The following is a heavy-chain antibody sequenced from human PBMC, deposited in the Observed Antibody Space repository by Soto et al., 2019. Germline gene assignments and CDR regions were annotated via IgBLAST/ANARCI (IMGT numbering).Heavy chain of an antibody. V-gene: IGHV3-48*02. CDR1: GFTFSSYS. Sequence: LRLSCAASGFTFSSYSMNWVRQAPGKGLEWVSYISSSSSTIYYADSVKGRFTISRDNAKNSLYLQMNSLRDEDTAVYYCARESKPYYDFWSGYYRTNYYYYGMDVWGQGTTVTVS. J-gene: IGHJ6*02. CDR3: ARESKPYYDFWSGYYRTNYYYYGMDV. D-gene: IGHD3-3*01. CDR2: ISSSSSTI.